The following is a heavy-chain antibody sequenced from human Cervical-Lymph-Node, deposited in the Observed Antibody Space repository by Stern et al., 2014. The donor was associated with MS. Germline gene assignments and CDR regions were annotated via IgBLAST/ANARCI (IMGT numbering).Heavy chain of an antibody. CDR1: GFSLSTSGMR. Sequence: QITLKESGPALVKPTQTLTLTCTFSGFSLSTSGMRVSWIRQPPGKALEWLARTDWDDDKFYITSLKTRLTSSKDTSKNQVVLTMTNMDPVDTAPYYCARSPPYYEFWNDYYYFDYWGQGTLVAVSS. V-gene: IGHV2-70*04. CDR3: ARSPPYYEFWNDYYYFDY. J-gene: IGHJ4*02. D-gene: IGHD3-3*01. CDR2: TDWDDDK.